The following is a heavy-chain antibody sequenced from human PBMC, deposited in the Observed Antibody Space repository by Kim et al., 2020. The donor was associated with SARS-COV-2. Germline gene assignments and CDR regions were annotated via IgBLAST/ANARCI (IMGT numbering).Heavy chain of an antibody. D-gene: IGHD4-17*01. CDR3: PRHRSGTNYYGAKDY. CDR1: GFTFSTYW. Sequence: GGSLRLSCAASGFTFSTYWMGWVRQAPGKGLEWVANINQDGSDKYYVDSVKGRFTISRDNAKNSLFLQMNSLRADDTAVYFCPRHRSGTNYYGAKDYWG. V-gene: IGHV3-7*01. CDR2: INQDGSDK. J-gene: IGHJ4*01.